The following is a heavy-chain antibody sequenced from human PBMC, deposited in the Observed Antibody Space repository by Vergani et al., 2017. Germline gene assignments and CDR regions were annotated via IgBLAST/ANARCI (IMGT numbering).Heavy chain of an antibody. V-gene: IGHV4-61*10. J-gene: IGHJ4*02. CDR2: IYTSGST. Sequence: QVQLQESGPGLVKPSETLSLTCTVSGGSVSSGSYYWSWIRQPAGKGLALIGYIYTSGSTYYNPALKGRVTMSVDTSKNQFSLKLSSVTASDTAVYYCTRLIYDFWGAYYDYWGQGTLVTVSS. D-gene: IGHD3-3*01. CDR3: TRLIYDFWGAYYDY. CDR1: GGSVSSGSYY.